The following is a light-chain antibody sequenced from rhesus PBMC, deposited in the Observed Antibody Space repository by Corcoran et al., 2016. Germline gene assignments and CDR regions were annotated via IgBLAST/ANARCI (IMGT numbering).Light chain of an antibody. CDR3: LQHNRYPYS. CDR1: QGISSY. V-gene: IGKV1-28*03. Sequence: DIQMTQSPSSLSASVGDTVTITCRASQGISSYLNWFQQKPGKAPKLRIYAASSLESGVPSRFSGSGAGTDFTLTISSLQPEDFAVYYCLQHNRYPYSFGQGTKVEIK. CDR2: AAS. J-gene: IGKJ2*01.